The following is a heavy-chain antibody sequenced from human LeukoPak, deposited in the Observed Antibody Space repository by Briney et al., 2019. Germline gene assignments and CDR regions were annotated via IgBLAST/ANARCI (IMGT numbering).Heavy chain of an antibody. CDR3: ARDEADIVVVVAAARDAFDI. V-gene: IGHV7-4-1*02. J-gene: IGHJ3*02. CDR1: GYTFTSYA. D-gene: IGHD2-15*01. CDR2: INTNTGNP. Sequence: ASVKVSCKASGYTFTSYAMNWVRQAPGQGLEWMGWINTNTGNPTYAQGFTGRFVFSLDTSVSTAYLQISSLKAEDTAVYYCARDEADIVVVVAAARDAFDIWGQGTMVPVSS.